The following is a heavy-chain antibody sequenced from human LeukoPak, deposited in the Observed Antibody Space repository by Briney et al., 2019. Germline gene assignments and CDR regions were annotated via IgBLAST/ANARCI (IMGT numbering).Heavy chain of an antibody. CDR3: ARGHFHCSGGSCYSDY. V-gene: IGHV1-2*02. CDR2: INPNSGGT. D-gene: IGHD2-15*01. J-gene: IGHJ4*02. CDR1: GYTFTGYY. Sequence: GASVKVSCKASGYTFTGYYMHWVRQAPGQGLEWMGWINPNSGGTNYAQKFQGRVTMTRDTSISTAYMELSRLRPDDTAVYYCARGHFHCSGGSCYSDYWGQGTLVTVSS.